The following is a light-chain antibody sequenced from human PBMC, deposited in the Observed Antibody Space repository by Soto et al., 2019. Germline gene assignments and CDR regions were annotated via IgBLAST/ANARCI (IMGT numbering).Light chain of an antibody. V-gene: IGKV1-39*01. CDR2: AAS. Sequence: DIQMTQSPSSLSASVGDRVTITCRASQSIISDLNWYQQKPGKAPKLLSYAASRLQSGVPSRFSGSGSGTDFTLTISSLQPEDFATYYCQQSYSTPYSVGQGTKLEIK. CDR3: QQSYSTPYS. J-gene: IGKJ2*01. CDR1: QSIISD.